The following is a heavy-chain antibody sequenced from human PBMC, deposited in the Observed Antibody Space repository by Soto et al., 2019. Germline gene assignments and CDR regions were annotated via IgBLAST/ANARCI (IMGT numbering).Heavy chain of an antibody. V-gene: IGHV4-30-4*01. CDR1: GGSISSSDYY. CDR3: ARGHSRGRFFHP. Sequence: SETLSLTCTVSGGSISSSDYYWSWIRQPPGKGLEWIGYIYYSGSTSYNPSLKSRLTISVDTSKNQFSLKLNSVTAADTAVYYCARGHSRGRFFHPWGQETRVTVSS. J-gene: IGHJ5*02. D-gene: IGHD6-19*01. CDR2: IYYSGST.